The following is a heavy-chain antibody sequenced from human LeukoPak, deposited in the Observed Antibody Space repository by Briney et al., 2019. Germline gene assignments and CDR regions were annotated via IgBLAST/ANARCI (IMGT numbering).Heavy chain of an antibody. Sequence: ASVKVSCKTSGYTFNAYYMHWVRQAPGQGLEWMGWINPNSGGSNYAQKFQGRVTMTSDTSINTAYMELSRLISDDTAVYYCARGRGYSYGYWFDPWGQGTLVTVSS. CDR2: INPNSGGS. CDR1: GYTFNAYY. D-gene: IGHD5-18*01. J-gene: IGHJ5*02. V-gene: IGHV1-2*02. CDR3: ARGRGYSYGYWFDP.